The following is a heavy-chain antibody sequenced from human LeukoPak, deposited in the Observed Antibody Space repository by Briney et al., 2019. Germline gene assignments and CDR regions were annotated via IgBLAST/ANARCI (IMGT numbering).Heavy chain of an antibody. Sequence: AGGSLRLSCAASGFTFSSYSMNWVRQAPGKGLEWVSYISSSSSTIYYADSVKGRFTISRDNAKHSLYPQMNSLRAEDTAVYYCARDKPGGSGSLDYWGQGTLVTVSS. CDR2: ISSSSSTI. J-gene: IGHJ4*02. D-gene: IGHD3-10*01. V-gene: IGHV3-48*01. CDR1: GFTFSSYS. CDR3: ARDKPGGSGSLDY.